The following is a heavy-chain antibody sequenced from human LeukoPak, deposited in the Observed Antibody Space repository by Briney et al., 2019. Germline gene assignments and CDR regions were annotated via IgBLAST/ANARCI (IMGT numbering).Heavy chain of an antibody. D-gene: IGHD3-3*01. Sequence: PSETLSLTCAVSGYSISIAYYWGWIRQPPGTGLEWIGRIFRGGSTSYNPSLMSRLTMSMDTSKNQFSLQLTSVTAADTAIYYCARYDSRGSGSTQLEYWGQGILVTISS. CDR3: ARYDSRGSGSTQLEY. V-gene: IGHV4-38-2*01. J-gene: IGHJ4*02. CDR1: GYSISIAYY. CDR2: IFRGGST.